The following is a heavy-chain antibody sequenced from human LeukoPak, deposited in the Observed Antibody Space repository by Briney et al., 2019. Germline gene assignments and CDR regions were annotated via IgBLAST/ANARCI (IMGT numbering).Heavy chain of an antibody. V-gene: IGHV3-11*03. J-gene: IGHJ4*02. Sequence: GGSLRLSCAASGFTFSDYYMNWIRQAPGKGLEWVSWISGSSSKTSYADSVKGRFTISRDNAKNSVYLQMNSLRAEDTAVYYCARTNSLDYWGQGTLVTVSS. CDR1: GFTFSDYY. CDR3: ARTNSLDY. CDR2: ISGSSSKT.